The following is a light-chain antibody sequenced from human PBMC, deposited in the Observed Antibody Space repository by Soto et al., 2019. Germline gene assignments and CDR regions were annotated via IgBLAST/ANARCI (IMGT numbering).Light chain of an antibody. CDR2: GNS. CDR1: SSNIGAGYD. Sequence: QSVLTQPPSVSGAPGQRVTISCTESSSNIGAGYDVHWYQQLPGTAPKLLIYGNSNRPSGVPDRFSGSKSGTSASLAITGLQAEEEADYYCQSYDSSRRGGVFGGGTKLTVL. CDR3: QSYDSSRRGGV. V-gene: IGLV1-40*01. J-gene: IGLJ3*02.